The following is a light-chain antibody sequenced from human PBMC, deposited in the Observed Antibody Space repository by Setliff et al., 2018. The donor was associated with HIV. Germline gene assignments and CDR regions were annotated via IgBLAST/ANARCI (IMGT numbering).Light chain of an antibody. J-gene: IGLJ1*01. CDR3: QSYDSSLSGSYV. V-gene: IGLV1-40*01. CDR2: GNS. CDR1: SSNIGACYD. Sequence: QSVLTQPPSVSGAPGQRVTISCTGSSSNIGACYDVHWYQQLPGTAPKILIYGNSNRPSGVPDRFSGSKSGTSASLAITGLQAEDEADYYCQSYDSSLSGSYVFGTGTKSPS.